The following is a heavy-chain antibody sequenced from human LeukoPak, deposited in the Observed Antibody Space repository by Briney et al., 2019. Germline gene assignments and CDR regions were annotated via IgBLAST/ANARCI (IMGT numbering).Heavy chain of an antibody. Sequence: GESLKISXKGSGYSFTSYWIGWVRQMPGKGREWMGIIYPGDSDTRYSPSFQGQVTISADKSISTAYLQWSSLKASDTAMYYCARLSLYSGSYYDYWGQGTLVTVSS. D-gene: IGHD1-26*01. J-gene: IGHJ4*02. V-gene: IGHV5-51*01. CDR3: ARLSLYSGSYYDY. CDR1: GYSFTSYW. CDR2: IYPGDSDT.